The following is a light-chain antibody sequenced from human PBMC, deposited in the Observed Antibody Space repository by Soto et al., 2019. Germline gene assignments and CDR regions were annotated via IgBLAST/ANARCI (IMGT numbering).Light chain of an antibody. CDR3: ATWDDSLRGPE. Sequence: QSVLTQPPSASGTPGQTVTISCSGRSSNIGSNHVYWYQHLPGTAPKLLIYRSFQRPSGVPDRFSGSKSATSASLVISALRSEDEADYYCATWDDSLRGPEFGGGTKLTVL. V-gene: IGLV1-47*01. J-gene: IGLJ2*01. CDR2: RSF. CDR1: SSNIGSNH.